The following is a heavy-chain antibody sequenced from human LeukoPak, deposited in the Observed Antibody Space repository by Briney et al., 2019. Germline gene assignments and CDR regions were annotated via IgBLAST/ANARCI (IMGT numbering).Heavy chain of an antibody. CDR3: ARSVYCSGGSCLYGMDV. Sequence: PSETLSLTCTVSGGSISSYYWSWIRQAPGKGLEWIGYIYYSGSTNYNPSLKSRVTISVDTSKNQFSLKLSSVTAADTAVYYCARSVYCSGGSCLYGMDVWGQGTTVTVSS. V-gene: IGHV4-59*08. J-gene: IGHJ6*02. D-gene: IGHD2-15*01. CDR2: IYYSGST. CDR1: GGSISSYY.